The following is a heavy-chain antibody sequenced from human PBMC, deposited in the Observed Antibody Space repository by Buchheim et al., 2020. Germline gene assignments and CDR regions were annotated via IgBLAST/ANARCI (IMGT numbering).Heavy chain of an antibody. CDR3: ARGRGFYFPFY. J-gene: IGHJ4*02. V-gene: IGHV1-8*01. Sequence: QVRLVQSGAEVKKPGASVKVSCKASGYSFTSFDINWVRQATGQGLEWMGGINTVTGDTAYAQKFQGRVTLTRDTSITNAYLELGALTSADTAVYYCARGRGFYFPFYWGQGTL. CDR1: GYSFTSFD. D-gene: IGHD2/OR15-2a*01. CDR2: INTVTGDT.